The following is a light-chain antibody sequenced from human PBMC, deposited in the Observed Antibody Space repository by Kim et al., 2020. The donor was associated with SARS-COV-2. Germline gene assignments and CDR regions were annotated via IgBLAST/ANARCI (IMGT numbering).Light chain of an antibody. CDR1: QDIAIS. Sequence: ASLGDTDTLTRPASQDIAISLAWYQHKPGKVPMVLFYAAYTLQSGVPSRFSGSGSGTEFTFTLGSLQTADVATYYCHKYISAPWTFVPGTKVDIK. CDR2: AAY. J-gene: IGKJ1*01. V-gene: IGKV1-27*01. CDR3: HKYISAPWT.